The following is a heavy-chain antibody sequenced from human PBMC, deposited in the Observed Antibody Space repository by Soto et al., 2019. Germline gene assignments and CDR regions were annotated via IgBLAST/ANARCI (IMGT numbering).Heavy chain of an antibody. D-gene: IGHD5-18*01. V-gene: IGHV3-48*03. CDR2: ISSSGSTI. J-gene: IGHJ4*02. Sequence: PGGSLRLSCAASGFTFSSYEMNWVRQAPGKGLEWVSYISSSGSTIYYADSVKGRFTISRDNAKNSLYLQMNSLRAEDTAVYYSARSVDTAIVNCFDYWGQGTLFTVYS. CDR3: ARSVDTAIVNCFDY. CDR1: GFTFSSYE.